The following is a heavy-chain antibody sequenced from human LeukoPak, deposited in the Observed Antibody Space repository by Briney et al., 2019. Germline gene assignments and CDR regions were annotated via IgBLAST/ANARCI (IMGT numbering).Heavy chain of an antibody. Sequence: ASVKVSCKASGYTFTSYDINWVRQATGQGLEWMGWMNPNSGNTGYAQKFQGRVTMTRNTSISTAYMELSSLRSDDTAVYYCARRYCSSTSCYYYYYYGMDVWGQGTTVTVSS. CDR1: GYTFTSYD. D-gene: IGHD2-2*01. V-gene: IGHV1-8*01. CDR3: ARRYCSSTSCYYYYYYGMDV. J-gene: IGHJ6*02. CDR2: MNPNSGNT.